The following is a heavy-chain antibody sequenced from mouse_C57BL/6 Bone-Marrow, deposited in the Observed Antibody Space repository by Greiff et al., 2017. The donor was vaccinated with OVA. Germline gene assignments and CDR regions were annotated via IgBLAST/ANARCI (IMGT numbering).Heavy chain of an antibody. CDR3: ARREGMSTGVGVDWDFGV. D-gene: IGHD1-1*01. Sequence: QVQLKESGAELVKPGASVKISCKASGYAFTSYWMNWVKQRPGKGLEWIGQIYPGDGDTNYNGKFKGKATMTADKSSSTAYMQLSSLTSEDSAVYFSARREGMSTGVGVDWDFGVWGTGTTVTV. CDR2: IYPGDGDT. CDR1: GYAFTSYW. J-gene: IGHJ1*03. V-gene: IGHV1-80*01.